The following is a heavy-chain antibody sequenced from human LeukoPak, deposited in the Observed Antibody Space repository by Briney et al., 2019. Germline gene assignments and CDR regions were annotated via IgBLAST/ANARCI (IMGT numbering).Heavy chain of an antibody. Sequence: GEPLKISCKGSGYSFASYWIGWVRQLPGKGLEYMGIIYPRDSDTRYSPSFQGPVTISADRSLTTAYLQWSSLKASDTAMYYCVRQKGGGSDPPHFDYWGQGTPVTVSS. CDR2: IYPRDSDT. CDR1: GYSFASYW. D-gene: IGHD2-15*01. V-gene: IGHV5-51*01. CDR3: VRQKGGGSDPPHFDY. J-gene: IGHJ4*02.